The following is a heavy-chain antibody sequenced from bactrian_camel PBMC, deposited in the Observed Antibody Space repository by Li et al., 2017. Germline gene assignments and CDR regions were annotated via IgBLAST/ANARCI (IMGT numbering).Heavy chain of an antibody. CDR3: ATDGGPHRGSSHRNTGVEYAY. D-gene: IGHD2*01. V-gene: IGHV3-2*01. Sequence: VQLVESGGGEVQAGGSLTLSCQVSGLYGSSYFLSWVRQGPGQDREWIASIYMTGDLARYSDSVKGRFTITVDYAKKTVYLQMNELKSGDTALYLCATDGGPHRGSSHRNTGVEYAYWGRGTQVTVS. CDR2: IYMTGDLA. J-gene: IGHJ4*01. CDR1: GLYGSSYF.